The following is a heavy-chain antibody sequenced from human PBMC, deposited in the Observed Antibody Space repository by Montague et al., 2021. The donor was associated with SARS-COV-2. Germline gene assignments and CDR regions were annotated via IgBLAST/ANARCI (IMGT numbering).Heavy chain of an antibody. CDR2: IYYNGST. V-gene: IGHV4-39*01. Sequence: SETLSLTCTVAGDSIRSSSYYWGWIRQPPGRGLEWIGSIYYNGSTYYNPSFKSRVTISVDTSKTQFSLKLSSVTPADTAVYSCARRVHTACGSGEIDYWGQGTLVTVSS. CDR1: GDSIRSSSYY. CDR3: ARRVHTACGSGEIDY. J-gene: IGHJ4*02. D-gene: IGHD6-19*01.